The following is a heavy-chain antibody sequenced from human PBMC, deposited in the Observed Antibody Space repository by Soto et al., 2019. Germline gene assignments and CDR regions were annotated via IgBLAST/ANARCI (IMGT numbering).Heavy chain of an antibody. V-gene: IGHV3-30-3*01. Sequence: QVQLVESGGGVVQPGRSLRLSCAASGFTFSSYAMHWVRQAPGKGLEWVAVISYDGSNKYYADSVKGRFTISRDNSQNTPYLQKNSPRAEDTALYYGAGDYLVGYHPWGQGTPVTVSS. CDR1: GFTFSSYA. D-gene: IGHD5-18*01. J-gene: IGHJ5*02. CDR2: ISYDGSNK. CDR3: AGDYLVGYHP.